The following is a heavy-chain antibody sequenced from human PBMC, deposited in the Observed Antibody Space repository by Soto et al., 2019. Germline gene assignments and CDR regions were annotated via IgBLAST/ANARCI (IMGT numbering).Heavy chain of an antibody. J-gene: IGHJ4*02. V-gene: IGHV3-48*02. Sequence: WGSLLLSCSTSVFSLSNSGMFWVRQAPGKGLEWISYISRSHSAIYYADSVKGRFTMSRDNAKNSLFLQMNSLRDEDRAVYYCATEGPNGYITYYIETWGQGVTVTVSS. D-gene: IGHD5-12*01. CDR3: ATEGPNGYITYYIET. CDR1: VFSLSNSG. CDR2: ISRSHSAI.